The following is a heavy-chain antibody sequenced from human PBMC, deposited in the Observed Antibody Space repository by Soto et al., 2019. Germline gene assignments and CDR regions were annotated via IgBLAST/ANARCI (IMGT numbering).Heavy chain of an antibody. J-gene: IGHJ4*02. CDR1: GGSFSGYY. CDR3: ARALPRYYDILTGYYS. D-gene: IGHD3-9*01. Sequence: SETLSLTCAVYGGSFSGYYWSWIRQPPGKGLEWIGEINHSGSTNYNPSLKSRVTISVDTSKNQFSLKLSSVTAADTAVYYCARALPRYYDILTGYYSWGQGTLVTVSS. CDR2: INHSGST. V-gene: IGHV4-34*01.